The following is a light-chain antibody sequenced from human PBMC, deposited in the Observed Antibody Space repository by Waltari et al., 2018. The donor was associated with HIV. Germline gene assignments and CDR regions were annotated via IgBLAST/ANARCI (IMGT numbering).Light chain of an antibody. CDR3: SSFTTSITVV. CDR2: DVS. V-gene: IGLV2-18*02. J-gene: IGLJ2*01. CDR1: SSDGGNYNE. Sequence: QSALTQPPSVSGSLGQSVTISCTGPSSDGGNYNEVSWYQPAPGTPPKLMIYDVSNRPSGVPDRFSGSKSGNTASLTISGLQAEDEDDYYCSSFTTSITVVFGGGTKLTVL.